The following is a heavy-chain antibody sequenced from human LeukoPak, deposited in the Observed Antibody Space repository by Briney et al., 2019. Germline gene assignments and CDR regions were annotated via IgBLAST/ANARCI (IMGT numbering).Heavy chain of an antibody. CDR2: INPNSGGT. Sequence: ASVKVSCKASGYTFTGYYMHWVRQAPGQGLEWMGWINPNSGGTNYAQKFQGWVTMTRDTSISTAYMELSRLRSDDTAVYYCARDRLGRLQLLDAFDIWGQGTMVTVSS. V-gene: IGHV1-2*04. J-gene: IGHJ3*02. D-gene: IGHD5-24*01. CDR3: ARDRLGRLQLLDAFDI. CDR1: GYTFTGYY.